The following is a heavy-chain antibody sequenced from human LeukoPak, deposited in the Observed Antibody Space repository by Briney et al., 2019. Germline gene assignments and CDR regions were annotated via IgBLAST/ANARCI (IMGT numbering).Heavy chain of an antibody. D-gene: IGHD1-14*01. Sequence: GGSLRLSCAASGFTVSSNYMSWVRQAPGKGLEWVSVIYSGGNTYYADSVKGRFTISRDNSKNTRYLRMNGLRAEDTAVYYCARDQRGDGINYSDYGSQGTLVTVSS. CDR3: ARDQRGDGINYSDY. CDR2: IYSGGNT. V-gene: IGHV3-53*01. J-gene: IGHJ4*02. CDR1: GFTVSSNY.